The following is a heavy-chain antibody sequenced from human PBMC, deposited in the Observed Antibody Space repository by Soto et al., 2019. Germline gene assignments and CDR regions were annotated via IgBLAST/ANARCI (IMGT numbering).Heavy chain of an antibody. J-gene: IGHJ1*01. D-gene: IGHD6-25*01. CDR3: ASVRGETVAVHSCVRNPYSSCAADV. Sequence: SETLSLTCAVSGGSLITGRYYWSWLRQPPGKGLEWIGYVYYSGSTNDNSSLKRLVTISVDTSNNKFSLNLSSVTAADTADYYCASVRGETVAVHSCVRNPYSSCAADVWGQGTLVTVSS. V-gene: IGHV4-61*01. CDR1: GGSLITGRYY. CDR2: VYYSGST.